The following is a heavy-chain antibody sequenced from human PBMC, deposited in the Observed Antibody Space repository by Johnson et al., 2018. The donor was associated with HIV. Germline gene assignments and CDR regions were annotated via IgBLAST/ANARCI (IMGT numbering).Heavy chain of an antibody. Sequence: VQLVESGGGVVQPGTSLRLSCAPSGFTFSTSVMHWVRRAPGKGLEWVGRTTDKLNSYTTKYAASVKGRFTISRDDSKKSLYLQINSLRTEDTAVYYCARENYRRRDAFDIWGQGTMVTVSS. CDR1: GFTFSTSV. J-gene: IGHJ3*02. D-gene: IGHD1-7*01. CDR3: ARENYRRRDAFDI. V-gene: IGHV3-72*01. CDR2: TTDKLNSYTT.